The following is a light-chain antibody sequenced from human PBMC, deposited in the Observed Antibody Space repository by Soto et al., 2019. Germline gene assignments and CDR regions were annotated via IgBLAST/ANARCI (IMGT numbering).Light chain of an antibody. J-gene: IGKJ1*01. Sequence: DIQMTQSPSTLPASVGDRVTITCRASQSISNWLAWYQQKPGTAPKVLIYHASNLQSGVPPRFSGSGSGTDFTLTISSLQPEDVATYYCQKYNSAPRTFGQGTKVDI. V-gene: IGKV1-5*01. CDR1: QSISNW. CDR2: HAS. CDR3: QKYNSAPRT.